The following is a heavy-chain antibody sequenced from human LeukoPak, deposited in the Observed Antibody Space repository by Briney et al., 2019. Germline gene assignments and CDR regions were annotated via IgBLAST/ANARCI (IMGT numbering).Heavy chain of an antibody. Sequence: SETLSLTCTVSGGSISSYYWSLIRQPPGKGLEWIGYIYYSGSTKCNPSLKSRVAISVDTSKNQLSLKLRSVPAADTAVYYCASLATNTYYDFWSGYRSDTMDVWGQGTTVTVSS. CDR3: ASLATNTYYDFWSGYRSDTMDV. J-gene: IGHJ6*02. D-gene: IGHD3-3*01. CDR2: IYYSGST. V-gene: IGHV4-59*01. CDR1: GGSISSYY.